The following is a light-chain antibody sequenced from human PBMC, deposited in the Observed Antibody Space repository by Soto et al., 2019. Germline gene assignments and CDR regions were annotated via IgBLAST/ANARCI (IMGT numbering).Light chain of an antibody. CDR1: STDVGGYNY. V-gene: IGLV2-14*01. CDR3: SSYTSDSTLV. Sequence: QSALTQPASVSGSPGQSIAISCTGTSTDVGGYNYVSWYQQHPGKAPKLMIYEVSNRPSGVSNLFSGAKSGNTASLTISGLQAEDAADYYYSSYTSDSTLVFGGGTKVTVL. CDR2: EVS. J-gene: IGLJ3*02.